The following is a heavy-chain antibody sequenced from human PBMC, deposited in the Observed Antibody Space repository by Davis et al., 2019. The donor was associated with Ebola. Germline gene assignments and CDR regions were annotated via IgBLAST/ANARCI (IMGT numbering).Heavy chain of an antibody. CDR1: GFTFSTYA. J-gene: IGHJ4*02. D-gene: IGHD3/OR15-3a*01. Sequence: GESLKISCVSSGFTFSTYAMNWVRQAPGKGLEWVSGLSSGGENTYYADSVKGRFTVSRDNSKNTLYLHMTSLRVEDSAVYYCAKAVWLDWLSADPLFDYWGQGTLVAVSS. V-gene: IGHV3-23*01. CDR3: AKAVWLDWLSADPLFDY. CDR2: LSSGGENT.